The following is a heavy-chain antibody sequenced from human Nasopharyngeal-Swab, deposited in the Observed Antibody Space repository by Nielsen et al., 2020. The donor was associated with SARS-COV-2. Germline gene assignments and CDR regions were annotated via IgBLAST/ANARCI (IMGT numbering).Heavy chain of an antibody. Sequence: SETLSLTCTVSGGSISSGGYYWSWIRQHPGKGLEWIGYIYYSGSTYYNPSLKSRVTISVDTSKNQFSLKLSSVTAADTTVYYCATLPIQAGFRTVVTPSGYWGQGTLVTVSS. CDR3: ATLPIQAGFRTVVTPSGY. CDR2: IYYSGST. D-gene: IGHD4-23*01. V-gene: IGHV4-31*03. CDR1: GGSISSGGYY. J-gene: IGHJ4*02.